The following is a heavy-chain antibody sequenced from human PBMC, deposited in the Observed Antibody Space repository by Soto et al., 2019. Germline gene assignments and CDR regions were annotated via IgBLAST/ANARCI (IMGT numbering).Heavy chain of an antibody. J-gene: IGHJ4*02. CDR1: GFIFGSYG. Sequence: SLRLSCAASGFIFGSYGMHWVRQAPGKGLEWVAVMSYDGSRKYYADSVKGRFTISRDNSKNTLSLEMNSLRAEDTAVYYCARDLYSYGYPDYWGRGTLVTVSS. V-gene: IGHV3-30*03. CDR3: ARDLYSYGYPDY. D-gene: IGHD5-18*01. CDR2: MSYDGSRK.